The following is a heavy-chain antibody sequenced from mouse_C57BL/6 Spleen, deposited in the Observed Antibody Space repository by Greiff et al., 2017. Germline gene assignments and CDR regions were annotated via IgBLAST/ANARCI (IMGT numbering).Heavy chain of an antibody. Sequence: VQLVESGPELVKPGASVKISCKASGYAFSSSWMNWVKQRPGKGLEWIGRIYPGDGDTNYTGKFKGKAPLTADKSTSTAYMQRSSLAYEDSAVYFCARSDSYWYFDVWGTGTTVTVSS. CDR1: GYAFSSSW. CDR2: IYPGDGDT. V-gene: IGHV1-82*01. J-gene: IGHJ1*03. CDR3: ARSDSYWYFDV.